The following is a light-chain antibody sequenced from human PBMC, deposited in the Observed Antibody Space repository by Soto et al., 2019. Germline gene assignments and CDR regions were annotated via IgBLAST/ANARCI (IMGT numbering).Light chain of an antibody. V-gene: IGKV3-11*01. CDR1: QSVSRY. CDR2: DAS. Sequence: VLSQSPATLSLSPGERATLYCRASQSVSRYLAWYQQKPGQAPRLLIYDASNRATGIPARFSGSGSGTDFTLTISSLEPEDFAAYYCQQRSNWPPTFGQGTRLEI. CDR3: QQRSNWPPT. J-gene: IGKJ5*01.